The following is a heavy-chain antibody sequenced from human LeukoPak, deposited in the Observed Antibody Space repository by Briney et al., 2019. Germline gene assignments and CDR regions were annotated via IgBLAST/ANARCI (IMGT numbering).Heavy chain of an antibody. Sequence: GASVKVSCKASGYTFTSYDINWVRQATGQGLEWMGWMNPNSGGTNYAQKFQGRVTMTRDTSISTAYMELSRLRSDDTAVYYCARDLTRIAAAGTGYWGQGTLVTVSS. D-gene: IGHD6-13*01. J-gene: IGHJ4*02. V-gene: IGHV1-2*02. CDR1: GYTFTSYD. CDR2: MNPNSGGT. CDR3: ARDLTRIAAAGTGY.